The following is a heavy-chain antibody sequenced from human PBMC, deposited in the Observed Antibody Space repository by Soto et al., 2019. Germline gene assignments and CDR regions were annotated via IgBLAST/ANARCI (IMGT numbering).Heavy chain of an antibody. D-gene: IGHD3-10*01. V-gene: IGHV3-30*18. CDR1: GFTFSSYG. CDR2: ISYDGSNK. CDR3: PQVLLWFGELYGHGMDV. Sequence: QVQLVESGGGVVQPGRSLRLSCAASGFTFSSYGMHWVCQAPGKGLEWGAVISYDGSNKYSGDSLKGRFPISRDTSKNTLYLQMNSLRAEDTAVYYWPQVLLWFGELYGHGMDVWGQGTTVTVS. J-gene: IGHJ6*02.